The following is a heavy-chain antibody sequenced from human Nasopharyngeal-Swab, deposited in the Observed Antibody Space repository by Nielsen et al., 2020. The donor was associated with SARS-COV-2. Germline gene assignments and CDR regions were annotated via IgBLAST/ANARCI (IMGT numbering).Heavy chain of an antibody. CDR3: ARDRYGDYGYYYGMDV. Sequence: SETLSLTCTVSGGSISSGSYYWSWIRQPPGKGLEWIGYIYYSGSTNYNPSLKSRVTISVDTSKNQFSLKLSSVTAADTAVYYCARDRYGDYGYYYGMDVWGQGTTVTVSS. CDR1: GGSISSGSYY. J-gene: IGHJ6*02. V-gene: IGHV4-61*01. CDR2: IYYSGST. D-gene: IGHD4-17*01.